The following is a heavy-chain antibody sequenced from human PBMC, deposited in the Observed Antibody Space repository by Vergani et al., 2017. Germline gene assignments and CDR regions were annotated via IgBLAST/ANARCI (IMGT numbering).Heavy chain of an antibody. CDR2: IIPILGIA. D-gene: IGHD2-15*01. Sequence: QVQLVQSGAEVKKPGSSVKVSCKASGGPFSSYTISWVRQAPGQGLEWMGRIIPILGIANYAQKFQGRVTITADKSTSTAYMELSSLRSEDTAVYYCARESGDCSGGSCYEFYCYCMDVWGKGP. J-gene: IGHJ6*03. V-gene: IGHV1-69*02. CDR1: GGPFSSYT. CDR3: ARESGDCSGGSCYEFYCYCMDV.